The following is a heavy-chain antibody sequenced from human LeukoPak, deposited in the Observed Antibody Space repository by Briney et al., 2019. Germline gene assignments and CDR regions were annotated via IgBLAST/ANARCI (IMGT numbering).Heavy chain of an antibody. J-gene: IGHJ4*02. CDR1: GFTFSSYY. V-gene: IGHV3-74*01. D-gene: IGHD4-17*01. Sequence: GGSLRLSCAASGFTFSSYYMHWVRQAPGKGLTWDSRLNTDGSITRYADSVKGRFTISRDNAKNTLYLQMNSLRAEDTAVYYCARDRTVTTNPYYFDYWGQGSLATVSS. CDR2: LNTDGSIT. CDR3: ARDRTVTTNPYYFDY.